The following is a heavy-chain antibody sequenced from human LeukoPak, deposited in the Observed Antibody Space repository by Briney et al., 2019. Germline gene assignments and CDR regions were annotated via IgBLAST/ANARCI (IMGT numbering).Heavy chain of an antibody. Sequence: PGGSLRLSCAASGFTVSSNYMSWVRQAPGKGLEWVSVIYSSGSTYYADSVKGRFTISRDNSKNTLYLQMNSLRAEDTAVYYCARDRGRYNWFDPWGQGTLVTVSS. CDR3: ARDRGRYNWFDP. CDR1: GFTVSSNY. CDR2: IYSSGST. J-gene: IGHJ5*02. D-gene: IGHD3-10*01. V-gene: IGHV3-66*01.